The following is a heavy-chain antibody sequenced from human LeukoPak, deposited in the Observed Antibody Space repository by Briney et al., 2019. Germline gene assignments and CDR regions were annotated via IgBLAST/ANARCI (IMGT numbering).Heavy chain of an antibody. CDR1: GFTFTSYG. CDR2: ISPDATNK. CDR3: AKVHGDYSYYFDY. V-gene: IGHV3-30*18. Sequence: PGGSLRLSCAASGFTFTSYGIHWVRQAPGKGLEWVAVISPDATNKYYADSVKGRFTISRDNSRNTLYLQMNSLRAEDTAIYYCAKVHGDYSYYFDYWGQGTLVTVSS. D-gene: IGHD4-17*01. J-gene: IGHJ4*02.